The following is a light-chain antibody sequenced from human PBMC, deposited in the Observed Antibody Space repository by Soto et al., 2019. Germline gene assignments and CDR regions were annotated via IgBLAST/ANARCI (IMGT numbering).Light chain of an antibody. V-gene: IGLV2-14*01. J-gene: IGLJ2*01. CDR3: CSYTLSNSLVQ. CDR1: SSDVGGSDY. CDR2: DVS. Sequence: QSALTQPASVSGSPGQSITISCIGTSSDVGGSDYVSWYQQHPGKAPKLVIYDVSNRPSGVSDRFSGSKSGNTASLTISGLQAEDEADYYCCSYTLSNSLVQFGGGTELTVL.